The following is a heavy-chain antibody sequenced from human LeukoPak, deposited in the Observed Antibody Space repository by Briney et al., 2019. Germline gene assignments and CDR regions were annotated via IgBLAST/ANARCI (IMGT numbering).Heavy chain of an antibody. Sequence: GGSLRLSCAASGFTVSSSYMSWVRQAPGKGLEWVSIISSAGTTYYADSVKGRFTISRDNSRNTVYLQVNSLRDEDTAVYYCARDLEAANTYYFDYWGQGTMVTVFS. V-gene: IGHV3-66*01. CDR2: ISSAGTT. D-gene: IGHD6-13*01. CDR3: ARDLEAANTYYFDY. J-gene: IGHJ4*02. CDR1: GFTVSSSY.